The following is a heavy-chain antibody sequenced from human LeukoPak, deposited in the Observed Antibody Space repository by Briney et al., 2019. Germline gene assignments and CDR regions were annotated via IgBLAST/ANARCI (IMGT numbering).Heavy chain of an antibody. V-gene: IGHV1-46*01. CDR2: INHSGGST. CDR3: AREVEPSYYYGSGRGEAPNDY. Sequence: ASVTVSCKASGYTFPSYYMHWVRQAPGQGLEWMGIINHSGGSTIYSQEFQGRVTMTRDTSTSTVYMELSSLRSEDTAVYYCAREVEPSYYYGSGRGEAPNDYWGQGTLVTVSS. J-gene: IGHJ4*02. D-gene: IGHD3-10*01. CDR1: GYTFPSYY.